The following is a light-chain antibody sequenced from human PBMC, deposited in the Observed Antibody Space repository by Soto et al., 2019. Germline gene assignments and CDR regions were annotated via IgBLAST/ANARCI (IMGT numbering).Light chain of an antibody. Sequence: EIVLTQSPGTLSLSPGERATLSCRASQSVSNNYLAWYQQKPGQAPRLLIYGASYRATGIPDRFSGSGSGTDFALTISRLEPEDFAVYYCQQYGTSPQTFGQGTKVDIK. CDR3: QQYGTSPQT. V-gene: IGKV3-20*01. J-gene: IGKJ1*01. CDR2: GAS. CDR1: QSVSNNY.